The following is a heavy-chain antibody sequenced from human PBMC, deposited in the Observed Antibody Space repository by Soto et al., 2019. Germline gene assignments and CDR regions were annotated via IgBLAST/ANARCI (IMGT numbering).Heavy chain of an antibody. Sequence: GGSLRLPCAASGFTFSSYGMHWVRQAPGKGLEWVAVISYDGSNKYYADSVKGRFTISRDNSKNTLYLQMNSLRAEDTAVYYCAKGGPHQAGVDTAIRYFDYWGQGTLVTVSS. CDR2: ISYDGSNK. V-gene: IGHV3-30*18. J-gene: IGHJ4*02. CDR1: GFTFSSYG. CDR3: AKGGPHQAGVDTAIRYFDY. D-gene: IGHD5-18*01.